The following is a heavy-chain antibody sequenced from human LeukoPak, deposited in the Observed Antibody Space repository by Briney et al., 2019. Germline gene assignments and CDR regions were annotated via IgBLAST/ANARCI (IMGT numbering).Heavy chain of an antibody. CDR2: ICYSGST. V-gene: IGHV4-59*01. Sequence: PGGSLRLSCAASGFTFSSYWMSWIRQPPGKGLEWIGYICYSGSTNYNPSLKSRISISVDTSKNQFSLKLSSVTAADTAVYYCARTTEGGYTYNYFYYYYMDVWGKGTTVTISS. J-gene: IGHJ6*03. D-gene: IGHD5-18*01. CDR1: GFTFSSYW. CDR3: ARTTEGGYTYNYFYYYYMDV.